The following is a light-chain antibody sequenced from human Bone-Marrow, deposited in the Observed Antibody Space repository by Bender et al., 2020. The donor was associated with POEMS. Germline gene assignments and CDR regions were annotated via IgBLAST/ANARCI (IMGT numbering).Light chain of an antibody. Sequence: QSALTQPPSASGSPGQSVTISCTGTSSDVGGYNYVSWYQQHPGKAPKLMIYEVSKRPSGVPDRFSGSKSGNTASLTVSGLQAEDEAEYYCCSYAGTSTLVFGGGTKLTVL. CDR1: SSDVGGYNY. CDR3: CSYAGTSTLV. V-gene: IGLV2-8*01. J-gene: IGLJ3*02. CDR2: EVS.